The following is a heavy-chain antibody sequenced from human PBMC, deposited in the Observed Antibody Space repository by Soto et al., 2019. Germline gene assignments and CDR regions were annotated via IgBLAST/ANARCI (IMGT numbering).Heavy chain of an antibody. J-gene: IGHJ6*02. CDR2: IYPGDSDT. Sequence: GESLKISCKGSGYSFTSYWIGWVRQMPGKGLEWMGIIYPGDSDTRYSPSFQGQVTISADKSISTAYLQWSSLKASDTAMYYCSSRGYSNYSDTISLYYYYGMDVWGQGTTVTVSS. D-gene: IGHD4-4*01. V-gene: IGHV5-51*01. CDR1: GYSFTSYW. CDR3: SSRGYSNYSDTISLYYYYGMDV.